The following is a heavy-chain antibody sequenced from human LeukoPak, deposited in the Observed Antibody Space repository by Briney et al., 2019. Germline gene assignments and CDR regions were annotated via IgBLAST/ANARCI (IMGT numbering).Heavy chain of an antibody. Sequence: SETVSLTCAVYGGAFSGYYWSWIRQPPGKGLEWIGEINHSGSTNYNPSLKSRVTISVDTSKNQFSLKLSSVTAADTAVYYCARGATYCSSTSCYPWVDIWGQGTMVSVSS. CDR1: GGAFSGYY. J-gene: IGHJ3*02. V-gene: IGHV4-34*01. CDR3: ARGATYCSSTSCYPWVDI. CDR2: INHSGST. D-gene: IGHD2-2*01.